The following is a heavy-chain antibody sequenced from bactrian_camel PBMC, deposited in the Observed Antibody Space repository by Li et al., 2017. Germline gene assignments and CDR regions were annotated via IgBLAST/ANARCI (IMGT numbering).Heavy chain of an antibody. J-gene: IGHJ4*01. V-gene: IGHV3S1*01. CDR1: GYSFSSNC. D-gene: IGHD1*01. Sequence: QVQLVESGGGSVQAGGSLRLSCVASGYSFSSNCVGWFRQSPGKEREAVAAIYTDVGSTYYADSVKGRFTISQDNANNTLHLHMNNLKAEDTAKYYCAFGFVRPPIDDDPKVRGPKYDFWGQGTQVTVS. CDR3: AFGFVRPPIDDDPKVRGPKYDF. CDR2: IYTDVGST.